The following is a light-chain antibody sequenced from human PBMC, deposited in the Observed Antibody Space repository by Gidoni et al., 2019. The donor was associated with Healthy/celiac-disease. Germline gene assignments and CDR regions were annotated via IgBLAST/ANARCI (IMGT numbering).Light chain of an antibody. CDR1: QSVSSSY. J-gene: IGKJ1*01. V-gene: IGKV3-20*01. Sequence: EMVLMQSPGTLSLSPGERATLSCRASQSVSSSYLAWYQQKPGQAPRLLTYGASSRATGIPDRFSCSGSGTDFTLTISRLEPEDFAVYYCQQYGSSPRTFGQGTKVEIK. CDR3: QQYGSSPRT. CDR2: GAS.